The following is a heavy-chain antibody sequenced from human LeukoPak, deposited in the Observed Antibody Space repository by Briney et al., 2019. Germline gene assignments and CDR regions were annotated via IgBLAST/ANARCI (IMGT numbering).Heavy chain of an antibody. J-gene: IGHJ4*02. CDR1: SGSIRSGGYY. CDR2: IYYSGST. CDR3: VRIYYDILTGYVTFDY. D-gene: IGHD3-9*01. Sequence: SETLSLTCTVSSGSIRSGGYYWSWIRQHPGKGLEWIGYIYYSGSTYYNPPLKSRDTISVDTSKNQFSLKLSSVTAADTAVYYCVRIYYDILTGYVTFDYWGQGTLVTVSS. V-gene: IGHV4-31*03.